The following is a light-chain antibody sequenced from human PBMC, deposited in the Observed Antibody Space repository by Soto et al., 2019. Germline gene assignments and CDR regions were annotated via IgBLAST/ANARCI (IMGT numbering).Light chain of an antibody. Sequence: DIQMTQSPSSLSASVGDRVTITCRASQSISSYLNWYQQKPGKAPKLLIYAASSLQSGVPSRFSGSGSGTDFTHNISSLQPEGFATYYCQQSYSTPLTFGGGTKVEIK. CDR1: QSISSY. CDR2: AAS. CDR3: QQSYSTPLT. V-gene: IGKV1-39*01. J-gene: IGKJ4*01.